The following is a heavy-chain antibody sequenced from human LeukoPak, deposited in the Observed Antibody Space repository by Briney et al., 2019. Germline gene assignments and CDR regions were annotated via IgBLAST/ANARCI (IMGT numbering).Heavy chain of an antibody. CDR2: INPSGGST. Sequence: ASVKVSCKASGYTFTGYYMHWVRQAPGQGLEWMGIINPSGGSTSYAQKFQGRVTMTRDTSTSTVYMELSSLRSEDTAVYYCARDCSLPTYYGSGSYYDYWGQGTLVTVSS. CDR1: GYTFTGYY. J-gene: IGHJ4*02. D-gene: IGHD3-10*01. V-gene: IGHV1-46*01. CDR3: ARDCSLPTYYGSGSYYDY.